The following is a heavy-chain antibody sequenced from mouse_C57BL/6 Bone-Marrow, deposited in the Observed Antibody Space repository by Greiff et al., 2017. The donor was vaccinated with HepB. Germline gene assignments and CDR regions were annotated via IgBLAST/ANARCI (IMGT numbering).Heavy chain of an antibody. CDR2: IDPSDSYT. CDR3: ASEGAAQAEYYFDF. CDR1: GYTFTSYW. D-gene: IGHD3-2*02. V-gene: IGHV1-69*01. J-gene: IGHJ2*01. Sequence: QVQLQQPGAELVMPGASVTLSCKASGYTFTSYWMRWVKQRPGQGLEWIGEIDPSDSYTNYNQKFKGKSTFTVDKSTSTAYMQLSRLTSEESAVYYRASEGAAQAEYYFDFGGRGTALSVSS.